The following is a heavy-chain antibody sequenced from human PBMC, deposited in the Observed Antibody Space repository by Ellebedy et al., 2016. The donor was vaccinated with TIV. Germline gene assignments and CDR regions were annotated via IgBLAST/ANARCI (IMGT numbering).Heavy chain of an antibody. CDR3: ARRGLAAGGTLLYY. CDR2: ISYDGSNK. D-gene: IGHD6-13*01. Sequence: GESLKISCAASGFTFSSYAMHWVRQAPGKGLEWVAVISYDGSNKYYAASVKGRFTISRDNSKNTLHLQMNSLRAEDTAVYYCARRGLAAGGTLLYYWGQGTLVTVSS. V-gene: IGHV3-30-3*01. CDR1: GFTFSSYA. J-gene: IGHJ4*02.